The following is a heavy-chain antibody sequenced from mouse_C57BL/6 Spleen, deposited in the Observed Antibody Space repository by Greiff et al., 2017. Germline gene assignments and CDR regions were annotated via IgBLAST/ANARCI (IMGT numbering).Heavy chain of an antibody. V-gene: IGHV1-26*01. CDR1: GYTFTDYY. J-gene: IGHJ4*01. CDR2: INPNNGGT. CDR3: ASYYGYGRSLYYAMDY. Sequence: EVQLQQSGPELVKPGASVKISCKASGYTFTDYYMNWVKQSHGKSLEWIGDINPNNGGTSYNQKFKGKATLTVDKSSSTAYMELRSLTSEDSAVYYCASYYGYGRSLYYAMDYWGQGTSVTVSS. D-gene: IGHD2-2*01.